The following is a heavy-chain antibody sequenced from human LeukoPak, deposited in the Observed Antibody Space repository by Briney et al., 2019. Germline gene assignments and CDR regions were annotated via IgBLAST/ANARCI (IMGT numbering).Heavy chain of an antibody. CDR3: AREAQLVQTGYYYYMDV. Sequence: GGSLRLSCAASGFTFSSYGMHWVRQAPGKGLEWVAVISYDGSNKYYADSVKGRFTISRDNSKNTLYLQMNSLRAEDTAVYYCAREAQLVQTGYYYYMDVWGKGTTVTVSS. CDR1: GFTFSSYG. CDR2: ISYDGSNK. J-gene: IGHJ6*03. V-gene: IGHV3-30*03. D-gene: IGHD6-13*01.